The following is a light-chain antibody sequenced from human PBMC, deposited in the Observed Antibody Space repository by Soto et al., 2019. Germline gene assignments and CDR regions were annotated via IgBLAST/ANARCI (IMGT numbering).Light chain of an antibody. V-gene: IGKV1-39*01. J-gene: IGKJ1*01. CDR2: AAS. CDR3: QQSYSTPWT. CDR1: QSISSY. Sequence: DIQMTQSPSSLSASVGDIVTITFRASQSISSYLNWYQQKPGKAPKLLIYAASSLQSGVPSRLSGSGSGTDFTLTISSLQPEDFATYYCQQSYSTPWTFGQGTKVDIK.